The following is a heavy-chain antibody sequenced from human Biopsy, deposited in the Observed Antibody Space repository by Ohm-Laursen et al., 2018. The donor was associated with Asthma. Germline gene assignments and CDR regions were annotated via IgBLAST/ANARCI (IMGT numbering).Heavy chain of an antibody. V-gene: IGHV7-4-1*01. J-gene: IGHJ4*01. D-gene: IGHD5-12*01. CDR1: GYTFNSVA. CDR3: TRAGSTFVADY. Sequence: EASVKVSCKASGYTFNSVAVMWVRQAPGQGLEWMGWINTNSGTPTYVQGFSGRFVFSLDPSVTTAYLQIDSLRSEDTGVYYCTRAGSTFVADYWGPGTLVTVSS. CDR2: INTNSGTP.